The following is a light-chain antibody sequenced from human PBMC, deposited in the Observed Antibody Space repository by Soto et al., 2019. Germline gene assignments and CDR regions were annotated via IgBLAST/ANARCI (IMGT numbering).Light chain of an antibody. CDR1: SGHSDYA. CDR3: QAWGTGGV. V-gene: IGLV4-69*01. CDR2: VTSDGSH. J-gene: IGLJ3*02. Sequence: QSVLTQSPSAPASPGASVKLTCTLSSGHSDYAIAWHQQQPEKGPRYLMKVTSDGSHTKGDGIPDRFSGSSSGADRYLTISSLRSDDEADYYCQAWGTGGVFGGGTKLTVL.